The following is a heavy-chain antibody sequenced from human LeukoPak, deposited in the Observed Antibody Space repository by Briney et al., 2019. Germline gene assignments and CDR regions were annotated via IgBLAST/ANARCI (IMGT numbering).Heavy chain of an antibody. D-gene: IGHD3-22*01. CDR1: GFTFSGSS. J-gene: IGHJ5*02. CDR3: TRLRSISGYSP. V-gene: IGHV3-73*01. CDR2: IRSKADTYAT. Sequence: GGSLRLSCAASGFTFSGSSMHWVRQASGKGLEWVGRIRSKADTYATAYAASVKGRFTISRDDSKNTAYLQMNSLKTEDTAIYFCTRLRSISGYSPWGQGTLVTVSS.